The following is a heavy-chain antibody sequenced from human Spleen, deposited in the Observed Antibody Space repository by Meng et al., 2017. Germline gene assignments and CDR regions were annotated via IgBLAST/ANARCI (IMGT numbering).Heavy chain of an antibody. J-gene: IGHJ1*01. CDR2: THYSGST. CDR1: GGSISSGDYY. V-gene: IGHV4-30-4*01. CDR3: LRGSGGSV. Sequence: VQLQESGPGLVKPSQTLSLTCTVPGGSISSGDYYWSWIRQFPGKGLEWIGYTHYSGSTYYNPSLRSRLTISIETSRDQFSLKLTSVTAADTAVYHCLRGSGGSVWGQGTLVTVSS. D-gene: IGHD3-10*01.